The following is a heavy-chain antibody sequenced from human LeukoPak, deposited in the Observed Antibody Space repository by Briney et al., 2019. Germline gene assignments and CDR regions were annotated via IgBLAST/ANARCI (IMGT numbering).Heavy chain of an antibody. J-gene: IGHJ4*02. CDR2: TYDRSKWYN. CDR3: ARGYSSGIDY. D-gene: IGHD6-19*01. V-gene: IGHV6-1*01. CDR1: GDSVSSNSAA. Sequence: SQTLSLTCAISGDSVSSNSAAWNWIRQSPSRGLEWLGRTYDRSKWYNDYAVSMRSRVSINPDTSKNQFSLQLNSVTPEDTAVYYCARGYSSGIDYWGQGTLVTVSS.